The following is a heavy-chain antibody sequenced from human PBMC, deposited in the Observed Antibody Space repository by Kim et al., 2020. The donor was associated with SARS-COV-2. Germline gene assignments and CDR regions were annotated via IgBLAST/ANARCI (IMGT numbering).Heavy chain of an antibody. CDR3: IFYCGSDCYSGDY. Sequence: GGSLRLSCAASGFTFSGSAIHWVRQASGKGLEWVGRIKNKAKNYATTYAASVKGRFTIFRDDSKSTAYLQMNSLKTEDTAVYYCIFYCGSDCYSGDYWGLGTLVTVSS. CDR2: IKNKAKNYAT. V-gene: IGHV3-73*01. J-gene: IGHJ4*01. CDR1: GFTFSGSA. D-gene: IGHD2-21*01.